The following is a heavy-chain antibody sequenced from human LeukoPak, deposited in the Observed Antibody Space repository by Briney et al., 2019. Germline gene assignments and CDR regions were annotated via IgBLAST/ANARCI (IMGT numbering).Heavy chain of an antibody. CDR2: IYTSGST. CDR3: ARGRYSSSWKYYFDY. V-gene: IGHV4-4*07. CDR1: GGSISSYY. J-gene: IGHJ4*02. Sequence: SETLSLTCTVSGGSISSYYWSWIRQPAGKGLEWIGRIYTSGSTNYNPSLKSRVTISVDTSKNQFSLKLSSVTAADTAVYYCARGRYSSSWKYYFDYWGQGTLVTVSS. D-gene: IGHD6-13*01.